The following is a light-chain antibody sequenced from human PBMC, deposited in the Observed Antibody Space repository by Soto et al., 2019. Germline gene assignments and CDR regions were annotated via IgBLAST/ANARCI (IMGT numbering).Light chain of an antibody. CDR1: QTISSW. J-gene: IGKJ1*01. CDR3: QHYNSYSEA. V-gene: IGKV1-5*03. CDR2: KAS. Sequence: IQMTQSPSTLSGSLGYRFTKNFRASQTISSWLAWYQQKPGKAPKLLIYKASTLKSGVPSRFSGSGSGTEFTLTISSLQPDDFATYYCQHYNSYSEAFGQGTKVDIK.